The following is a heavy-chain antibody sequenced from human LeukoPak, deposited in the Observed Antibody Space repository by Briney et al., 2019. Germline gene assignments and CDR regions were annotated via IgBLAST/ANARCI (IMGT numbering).Heavy chain of an antibody. Sequence: SETLSLTCGVSGGSITSTNYWSWVRQPPGQGLEWIGEISLSGYTGFNPSLRSRVTMSLDESKNHLSLNLASVTAADTAVYYCARGGTEFVAVTAVNWFDPWGQGTLVTVSS. D-gene: IGHD6-19*01. V-gene: IGHV4-4*02. CDR3: ARGGTEFVAVTAVNWFDP. CDR1: GGSITSTNY. CDR2: ISLSGYT. J-gene: IGHJ5*02.